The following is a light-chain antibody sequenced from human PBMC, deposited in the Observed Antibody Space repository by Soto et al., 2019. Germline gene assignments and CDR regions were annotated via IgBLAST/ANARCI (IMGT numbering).Light chain of an antibody. CDR2: AAS. V-gene: IGKV1-39*01. J-gene: IGKJ4*01. CDR3: QQSYSTLT. CDR1: QSISSD. Sequence: DIQMTQSPSSLSASVGDRVTITCRASQSISSDLNWYQQKPGKAPKLLIDAASSLQSGVPSRFSGSGSGTDFTLTISSLQPEDFATYYCQQSYSTLTFGGVTKVEIK.